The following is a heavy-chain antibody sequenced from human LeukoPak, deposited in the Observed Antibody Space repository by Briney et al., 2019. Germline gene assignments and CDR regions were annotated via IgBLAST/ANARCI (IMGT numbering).Heavy chain of an antibody. D-gene: IGHD4-11*01. Sequence: PSQTLSLTCTVSGGSISSGSYYWSWIRQPAGKGLEWIGRIHTSGNTEYTPSLQSRVTVSADTSKNQLSLKLTSVTAADTAVYYCARGNNYVDFDIRGQGTMVTVSS. V-gene: IGHV4-61*02. CDR2: IHTSGNT. J-gene: IGHJ3*02. CDR3: ARGNNYVDFDI. CDR1: GGSISSGSYY.